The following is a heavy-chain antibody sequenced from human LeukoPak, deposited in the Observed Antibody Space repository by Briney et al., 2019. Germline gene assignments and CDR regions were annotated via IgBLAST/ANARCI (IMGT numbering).Heavy chain of an antibody. J-gene: IGHJ6*02. D-gene: IGHD2-8*01. V-gene: IGHV1-18*01. Sequence: ASVKVSCKASGYTFTSYGISWVRQAPGQGLEWMGWISAYNGNTNYAQKLQGRVTMTTDTSTSTAYMELRSLRSDDTAVYYCARDGGGCTNGVCYYYSYSGMDVGAKGPRSPSP. CDR1: GYTFTSYG. CDR2: ISAYNGNT. CDR3: ARDGGGCTNGVCYYYSYSGMDV.